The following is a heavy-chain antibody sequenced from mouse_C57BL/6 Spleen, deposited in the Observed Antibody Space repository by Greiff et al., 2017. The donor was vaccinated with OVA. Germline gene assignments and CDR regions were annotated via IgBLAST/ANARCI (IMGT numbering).Heavy chain of an antibody. CDR1: GYAFSSSW. V-gene: IGHV1-82*01. D-gene: IGHD2-2*01. CDR3: AMSTGYDGLDYFDY. J-gene: IGHJ2*01. CDR2: IHPSDSDT. Sequence: QVQLQQSGPELVKPGASVKISCKASGYAFSSSWMNWVKQRPGKGLEWIGRIHPSDSDTNYNQKFKGKATLTVDKSSSTAYMQLSSLTSEDSAVYYCAMSTGYDGLDYFDYWGQGTTLTVSS.